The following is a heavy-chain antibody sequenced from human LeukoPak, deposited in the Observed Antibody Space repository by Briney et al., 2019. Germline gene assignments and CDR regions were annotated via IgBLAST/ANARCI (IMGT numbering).Heavy chain of an antibody. J-gene: IGHJ4*02. D-gene: IGHD5-12*01. V-gene: IGHV4-39*01. CDR2: IKSSGSP. Sequence: SETLSLTCTVSGDSISSSSNWWGWIRQPPGKGLEWFGHIKSSGSPNYNPPLKSRVTISVDTSKNQFSLKVSSVTAADTAVYYCARLTWITDYWGQGILVTVSS. CDR1: GDSISSSSNW. CDR3: ARLTWITDY.